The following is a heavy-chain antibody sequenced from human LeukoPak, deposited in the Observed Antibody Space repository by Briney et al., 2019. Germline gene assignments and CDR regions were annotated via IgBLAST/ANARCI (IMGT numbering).Heavy chain of an antibody. D-gene: IGHD2-8*01. V-gene: IGHV3-21*01. CDR1: GFTFSGYS. Sequence: GGSLRLSCAASGFTFSGYSMTWVRQAPGKGLEWVSSISGGSDYIFHADSVKGRFTVSRDNAKNSLYLQMNSLRAEDTAVYYCVRGTDGPWDYWGQGTLVTVSS. CDR2: ISGGSDYI. J-gene: IGHJ4*02. CDR3: VRGTDGPWDY.